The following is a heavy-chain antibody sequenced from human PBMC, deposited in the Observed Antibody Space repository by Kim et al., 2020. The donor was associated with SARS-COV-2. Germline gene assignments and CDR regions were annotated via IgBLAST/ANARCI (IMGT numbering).Heavy chain of an antibody. V-gene: IGHV4-59*01. CDR2: IYYSGST. Sequence: SETLSLTCTVSGGSISSYYWSWIRQPPGKGLEWIGYIYYSGSTNYNPSLKSRVTISVDTSKNQFSLKLSSVTAADTAVYYCARDPEWWVRGVVGYFDLSG. CDR3: ARDPEWWVRGVVGYFDL. J-gene: IGHJ2*01. CDR1: GGSISSYY. D-gene: IGHD3-10*01.